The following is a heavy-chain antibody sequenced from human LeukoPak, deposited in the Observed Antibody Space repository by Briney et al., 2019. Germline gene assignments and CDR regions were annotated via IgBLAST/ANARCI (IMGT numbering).Heavy chain of an antibody. D-gene: IGHD3-3*01. CDR2: INHSGST. CDR1: GGSFSGYY. J-gene: IGHJ6*03. V-gene: IGHV4-34*01. CDR3: ASTITTFGVVTYYYYMDV. Sequence: PSETLSLTCAVYGGSFSGYYWSWIRQPPGKGLEWIGEINHSGSTNYNPSLKSRVTISVDTSKNQFSLKLSSVTAADTAVYYCASTITTFGVVTYYYYMDVWGKGTTVTVSS.